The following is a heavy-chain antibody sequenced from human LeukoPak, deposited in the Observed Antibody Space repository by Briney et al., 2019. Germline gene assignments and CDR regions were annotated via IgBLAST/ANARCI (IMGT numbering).Heavy chain of an antibody. V-gene: IGHV1-2*02. CDR1: GYTFTGYY. Sequence: GASVKVSCKASGYTFTGYYIHWVRQAPGQGLEWMGWIKPDSGGTNYAQKFQGRVTMTRDTSIRSAYLGLSRLRSDDTAVYYCARSVAVTTNFDYWGQGTLVTVSS. CDR2: IKPDSGGT. CDR3: ARSVAVTTNFDY. D-gene: IGHD4-17*01. J-gene: IGHJ4*02.